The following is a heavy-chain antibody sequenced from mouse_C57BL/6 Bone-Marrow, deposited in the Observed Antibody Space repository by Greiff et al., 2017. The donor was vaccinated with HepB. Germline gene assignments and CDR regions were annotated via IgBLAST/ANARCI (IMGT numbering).Heavy chain of an antibody. D-gene: IGHD1-1*01. J-gene: IGHJ3*01. V-gene: IGHV8-8*01. CDR3: ARRYYYGSSWFAY. CDR2: IWWDDDK. CDR1: GFSLSTFGMG. Sequence: QVTLKVCGPGILQPSQTLSLTCSFSGFSLSTFGMGVGWIRQPSGKGLEWLAHIWWDDDKYYNPALKSRLTISKDTSKNQVFLNIANVDTADTATYYCARRYYYGSSWFAYWGQGTLVTVSA.